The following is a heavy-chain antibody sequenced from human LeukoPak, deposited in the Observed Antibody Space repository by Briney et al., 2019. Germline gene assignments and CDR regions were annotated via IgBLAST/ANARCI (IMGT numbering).Heavy chain of an antibody. CDR2: IKQDGSEK. D-gene: IGHD2-2*02. CDR1: GFTFSRYW. CDR3: ARDHEAGCTSTTCYNRFDY. J-gene: IGHJ4*02. Sequence: GGSLRLSCAASGFTFSRYWMSWVRQAPGKGLEWVANIKQDGSEKYYVDSVKGRFTISRDNAKNSLYLQMNSLRAEDTAVYYCARDHEAGCTSTTCYNRFDYWGQGTLVTVSS. V-gene: IGHV3-7*01.